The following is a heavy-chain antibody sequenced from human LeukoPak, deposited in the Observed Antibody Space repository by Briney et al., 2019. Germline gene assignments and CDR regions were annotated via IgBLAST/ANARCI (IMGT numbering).Heavy chain of an antibody. D-gene: IGHD1-1*01. Sequence: PGGSLRLSCAASGFTFDDYTMHWVRQAPGKGLEWVSLISWDGGSTYYADSVKGRFTISRDNSKNSLYLQMNSLRAEDTALYYCAKAYWNYYYGMDVWGQGTAVTVSS. CDR1: GFTFDDYT. J-gene: IGHJ6*02. CDR3: AKAYWNYYYGMDV. CDR2: ISWDGGST. V-gene: IGHV3-43*01.